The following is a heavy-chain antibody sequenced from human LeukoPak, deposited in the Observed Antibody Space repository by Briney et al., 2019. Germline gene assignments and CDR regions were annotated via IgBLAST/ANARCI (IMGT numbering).Heavy chain of an antibody. CDR1: GDSITNNY. V-gene: IGHV4-59*12. CDR2: THDSGNS. D-gene: IGHD4-17*01. CDR3: ARISHMTTVTTIDY. Sequence: SETLSLTCTVSGDSITNNYWAWIRQPPGKGLEWIGYTHDSGNSNYNPSLRSRVTISVDKSKNQFSLKLSSVTAADTAVYYCARISHMTTVTTIDYWGQGTLVTVSS. J-gene: IGHJ4*02.